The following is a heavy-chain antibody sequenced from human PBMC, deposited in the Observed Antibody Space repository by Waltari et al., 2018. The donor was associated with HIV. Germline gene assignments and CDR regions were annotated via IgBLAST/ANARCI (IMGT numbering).Heavy chain of an antibody. J-gene: IGHJ3*02. CDR2: ISATNGNT. CDR3: AREVPHTAMIYDAFDI. Sequence: QAHLVQSGAEVKTPGASVKVSCKASGYTFTNNDLHWVRQAPGQGLERMGWISATNGNTNYAQKFQGRVTMTTDTAASTAYMELRSLRSDDTAVYYCAREVPHTAMIYDAFDIWGQGTVVTVSS. CDR1: GYTFTNND. V-gene: IGHV1-18*01. D-gene: IGHD5-18*01.